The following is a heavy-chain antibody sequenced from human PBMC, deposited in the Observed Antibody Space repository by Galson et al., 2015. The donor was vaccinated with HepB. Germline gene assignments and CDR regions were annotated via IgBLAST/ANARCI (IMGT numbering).Heavy chain of an antibody. D-gene: IGHD4-11*01. J-gene: IGHJ3*02. Sequence: QSGAEVIKPGESLRISCTGSGSSITNYWISWVRQVPGKGLEWIGNIDPSDSYSNYSPAFQGHVTISADKSISAAYLQWSSLKATDTAMYYCARLYPGLRTTFDIWGQGTMVTFSS. V-gene: IGHV5-10-1*01. CDR1: GSSITNYW. CDR2: IDPSDSYS. CDR3: ARLYPGLRTTFDI.